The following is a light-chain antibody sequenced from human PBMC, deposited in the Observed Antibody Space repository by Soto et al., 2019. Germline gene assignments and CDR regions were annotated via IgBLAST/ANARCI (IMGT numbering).Light chain of an antibody. CDR1: QSLLHSNGYNY. V-gene: IGKV2-28*01. J-gene: IGKJ1*01. Sequence: DIVMTQSPLSLPVTPGEPASISCRSSQSLLHSNGYNYLDWYLQKPGQSPQLLIYLGSNRASGGPDRLSGSGLGTYFTRKISRVEADDVGVYYCMQALQTPRTFGHGTKVEIK. CDR2: LGS. CDR3: MQALQTPRT.